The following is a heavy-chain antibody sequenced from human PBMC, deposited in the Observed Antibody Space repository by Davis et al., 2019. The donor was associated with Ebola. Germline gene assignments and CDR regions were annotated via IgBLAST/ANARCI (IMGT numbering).Heavy chain of an antibody. J-gene: IGHJ4*02. Sequence: SETLSLTCAVYGGSFSGYYWSWIRQPPGKGLEWIGEINHSGSTNYNPSLKSRVTISVDTSKNQFSLKLSSVTAADTAVYYCARAPRIMITFGGVIDAPFDYWGQGTLVTVSS. V-gene: IGHV4-34*01. D-gene: IGHD3-16*02. CDR1: GGSFSGYY. CDR3: ARAPRIMITFGGVIDAPFDY. CDR2: INHSGST.